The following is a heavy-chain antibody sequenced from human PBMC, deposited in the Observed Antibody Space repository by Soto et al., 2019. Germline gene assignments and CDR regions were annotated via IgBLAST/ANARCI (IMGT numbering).Heavy chain of an antibody. CDR2: IITAFGTT. V-gene: IGHV1-69*01. D-gene: IGHD5-18*01. CDR1: GDTFNSYV. Sequence: QVQLVQSGPEVKKPGSSVKVPCKASGDTFNSYVITWVRQAPGQGLEWLGGIITAFGTTSYAQNFQDRLTITADEAATTDHMELSSLTSDDTAMYYCTRSYGYTFGGSLDNWGQGTLVTVSS. J-gene: IGHJ4*02. CDR3: TRSYGYTFGGSLDN.